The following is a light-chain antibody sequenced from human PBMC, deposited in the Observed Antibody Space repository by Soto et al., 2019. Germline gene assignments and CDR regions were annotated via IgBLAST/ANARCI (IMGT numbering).Light chain of an antibody. J-gene: IGKJ5*01. V-gene: IGKV1-27*01. CDR3: LRYTRATPT. CDR2: AAS. CDR1: QGISTY. Sequence: DIQMTQSPSSLSASVGDRVTITCRASQGISTYLAWYQQKPGKVPKLLIYAASTLQSGVPSRFSVRGSGTDFTITISSMQPEDVATHYCLRYTRATPTFGQGTRLEIK.